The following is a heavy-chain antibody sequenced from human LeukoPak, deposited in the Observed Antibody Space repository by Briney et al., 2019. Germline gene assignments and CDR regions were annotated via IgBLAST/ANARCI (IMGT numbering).Heavy chain of an antibody. J-gene: IGHJ4*02. CDR1: GFTFSSYG. V-gene: IGHV3-33*06. CDR2: IWYDGSNK. Sequence: GGSLRLSCAASGFTFSSYGMHWVRQAPGKGLEWVAVIWYDGSNKYYADSVKGRFTISRDNSKNTLYLQMNSLRAEDTAVYYCAKLGQRVPAATLFDYWGQGTLVTVSS. CDR3: AKLGQRVPAATLFDY. D-gene: IGHD2-2*01.